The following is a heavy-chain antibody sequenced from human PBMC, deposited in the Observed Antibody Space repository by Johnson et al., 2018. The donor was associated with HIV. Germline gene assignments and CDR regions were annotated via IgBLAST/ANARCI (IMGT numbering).Heavy chain of an antibody. D-gene: IGHD3-9*01. Sequence: VQLVESGGGVVQPGRSLRLSCAASGFTFSSYAMHWVRQAPGKGLEWVANIKEDGSEKYYVDSVKGRFTISRDNAKNSLYLQMNSLRAEDTAVYYCARDLAKHYDSLTGYYTDAFDIWGQGTMVTVSS. CDR3: ARDLAKHYDSLTGYYTDAFDI. CDR1: GFTFSSYA. CDR2: IKEDGSEK. V-gene: IGHV3-7*01. J-gene: IGHJ3*02.